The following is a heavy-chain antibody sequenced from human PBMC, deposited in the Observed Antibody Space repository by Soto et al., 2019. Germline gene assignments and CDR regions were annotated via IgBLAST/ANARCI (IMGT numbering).Heavy chain of an antibody. CDR1: GYTFTSYV. CDR2: ISAYNGNT. Sequence: QVQLVQSGAEVKKPGASVKVSCKASGYTFTSYVISWVRQAPGQGLEWIGWISAYNGNTNYAQKLQGRVTMTTDTPTTKAKLEQRSLRSDDTAVYYCTSDRDDYGDYRSYYCLDVWGQGTTVTVSS. V-gene: IGHV1-18*04. J-gene: IGHJ6*02. CDR3: TSDRDDYGDYRSYYCLDV. D-gene: IGHD4-17*01.